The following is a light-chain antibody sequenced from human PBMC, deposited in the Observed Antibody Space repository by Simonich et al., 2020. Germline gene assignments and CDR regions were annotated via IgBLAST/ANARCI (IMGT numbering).Light chain of an antibody. CDR3: QQYNSYSRT. CDR1: QSISSW. J-gene: IGKJ1*01. Sequence: DIQMTQSPSTLSASVGDRVTITCRASQSISSWFAWYQQKPGKAPKLLIYKASSLESGVPSRFRGSGSGTEFTLTISRLQPDDFATYYCQQYNSYSRTFGQGTKVEIK. V-gene: IGKV1-5*03. CDR2: KAS.